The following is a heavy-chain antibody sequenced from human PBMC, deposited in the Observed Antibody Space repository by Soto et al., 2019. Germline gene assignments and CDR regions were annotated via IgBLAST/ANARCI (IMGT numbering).Heavy chain of an antibody. CDR3: AASPYDILTGYSGWFDP. CDR2: IYYSGST. CDR1: GGSISSGGYY. V-gene: IGHV4-31*03. Sequence: QVQLQESGPGLVKPSQTLSLTCTVSGGSISSGGYYWSWIRQHPGKGLEWIGYIYYSGSTYYNPSLTSRVTISVDTSKNQFSLKLSSVTAADTAVYYCAASPYDILTGYSGWFDPWGQGTLVTVSS. D-gene: IGHD3-9*01. J-gene: IGHJ5*02.